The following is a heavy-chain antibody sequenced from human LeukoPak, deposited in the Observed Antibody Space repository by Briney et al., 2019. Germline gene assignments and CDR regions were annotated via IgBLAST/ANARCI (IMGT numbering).Heavy chain of an antibody. J-gene: IGHJ3*02. D-gene: IGHD6-19*01. CDR3: AKDISSGWYLYAFDI. V-gene: IGHV3-9*03. Sequence: GRSLRLSCAASGFTFYDYAMHWVRQAPGKGLEWVSGISWNSGSIGYADSVKGRFTISRDNAKNSLYLQMNSLRAEDMALYYCAKDISSGWYLYAFDIWGQGTMVTVSS. CDR2: ISWNSGSI. CDR1: GFTFYDYA.